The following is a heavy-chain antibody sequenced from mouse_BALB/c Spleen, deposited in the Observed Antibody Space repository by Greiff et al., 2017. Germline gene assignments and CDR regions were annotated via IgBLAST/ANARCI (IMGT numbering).Heavy chain of an antibody. CDR1: GFTFSDYY. J-gene: IGHJ4*01. V-gene: IGHV5-4*02. Sequence: EVQVVESGGGLVKPGGSLKLSCAASGFTFSDYYMYWVRQTPEKRLEWVATISDGGSYTYYPDSVKGRFTISRDNAKNNLYLQMSSLKSEDTAMYYCARDGGSSYYAMDYWGQGTSVTVSS. D-gene: IGHD1-1*01. CDR3: ARDGGSSYYAMDY. CDR2: ISDGGSYT.